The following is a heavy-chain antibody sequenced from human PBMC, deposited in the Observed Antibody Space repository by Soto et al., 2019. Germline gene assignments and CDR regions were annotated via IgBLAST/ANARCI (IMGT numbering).Heavy chain of an antibody. CDR2: MSPSGAER. J-gene: IGHJ1*01. Sequence: GGSLRLSCAASGFSFRTNVLHWVRQAPGKGLEWVAVMSPSGAERYYTDSVKGRFTISRDNSKNTLYLEMNSLTSEDTAVYYCFLYNTPGPPDLLSFCGQGSLVT. CDR1: GFSFRTNV. V-gene: IGHV3-30-3*01. D-gene: IGHD1-20*01. CDR3: FLYNTPGPPDLLSF.